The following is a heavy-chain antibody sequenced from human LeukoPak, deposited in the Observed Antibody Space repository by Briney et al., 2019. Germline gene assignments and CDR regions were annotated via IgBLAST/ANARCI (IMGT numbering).Heavy chain of an antibody. J-gene: IGHJ4*02. CDR2: ISYDGSNK. V-gene: IGHV3-30*03. Sequence: GGSLRLSCAASGFTFSSYGMHWVRQAPGKGLEWVAVISYDGSNKYYADSVKGRFTISRDNSKNTLYLQMNSLRAEDTAVYYCATGLQYFDYWGQGTLVTVSS. D-gene: IGHD4-11*01. CDR3: ATGLQYFDY. CDR1: GFTFSSYG.